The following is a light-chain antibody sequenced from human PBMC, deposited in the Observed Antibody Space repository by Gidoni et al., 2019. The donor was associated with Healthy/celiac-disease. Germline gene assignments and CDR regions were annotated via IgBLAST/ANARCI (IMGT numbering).Light chain of an antibody. CDR2: DVS. V-gene: IGLV2-14*03. Sequence: QSALTQPASVSGSPGQSITITCTGTSSDVGGYNYVSWYQPPPGKAPTLMIYDVSNRPSGVSNRLSGSKSGNTASLTISGLQAEDEADYYCSSYTSSSTLGVFGTGTKVTVL. CDR1: SSDVGGYNY. CDR3: SSYTSSSTLGV. J-gene: IGLJ1*01.